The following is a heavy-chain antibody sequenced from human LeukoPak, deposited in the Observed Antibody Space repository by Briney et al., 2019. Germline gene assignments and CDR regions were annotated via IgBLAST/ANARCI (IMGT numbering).Heavy chain of an antibody. CDR3: ATHTIFGVVTYAFHI. CDR1: GYTGFELS. V-gene: IGHV1-24*01. J-gene: IGHJ3*02. D-gene: IGHD3-3*01. Sequence: ASVKVSCKLSGYTGFELSMHWVRQAPGKGLEWMGGFVPEEADTIYAQKFQGRVTMTEDTSTDTAYMELSGLTSEDTAMYYRATHTIFGVVTYAFHIWGRGTLVTVSS. CDR2: FVPEEADT.